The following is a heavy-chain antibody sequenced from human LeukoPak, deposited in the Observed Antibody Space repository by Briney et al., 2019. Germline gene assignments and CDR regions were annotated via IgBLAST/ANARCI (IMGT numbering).Heavy chain of an antibody. V-gene: IGHV4-39*06. Sequence: KPSETLSLTCSVSGGSIISSSYSWGWIRQPPGKGLEWIGRIYYSGSTYYNPSLKSRVTISIDKSKNQFALKLTSVTAADTAVYYCARGPASPMADRPNFDYWGQGTLVTVSS. CDR2: IYYSGST. CDR3: ARGPASPMADRPNFDY. CDR1: GGSIISSSYS. J-gene: IGHJ4*02. D-gene: IGHD5-24*01.